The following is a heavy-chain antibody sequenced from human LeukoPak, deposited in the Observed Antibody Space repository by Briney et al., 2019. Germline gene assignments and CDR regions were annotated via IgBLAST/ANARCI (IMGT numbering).Heavy chain of an antibody. CDR1: GFTFGSYW. J-gene: IGHJ4*02. CDR2: IKQDGSEK. D-gene: IGHD6-19*01. Sequence: GGSLRLPCAASGFTFGSYWMSWVRQAPGKGLEWVANIKQDGSEKYYVDSVKGRFTISRDNAKNSLYLQMNSLRAEDTAVYYCARDLILAVAASDYWGQGTLVTVSS. CDR3: ARDLILAVAASDY. V-gene: IGHV3-7*01.